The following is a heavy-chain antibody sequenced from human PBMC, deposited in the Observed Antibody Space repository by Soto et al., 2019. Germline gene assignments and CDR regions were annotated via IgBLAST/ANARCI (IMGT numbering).Heavy chain of an antibody. Sequence: SETLSLTCTVSGGSISSYYWSWIRQPPGKGLEWIGYIYYSGITNYNPSLKSRVTISVDTSKNQFSLKLSSVTAADTAVYYCARGRGYCSGGSCYPFDPWGQGTLVTVCS. CDR3: ARGRGYCSGGSCYPFDP. D-gene: IGHD2-15*01. V-gene: IGHV4-59*01. CDR1: GGSISSYY. J-gene: IGHJ5*02. CDR2: IYYSGIT.